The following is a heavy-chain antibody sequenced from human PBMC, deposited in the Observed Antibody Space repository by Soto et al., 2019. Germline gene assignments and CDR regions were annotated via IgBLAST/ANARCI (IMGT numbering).Heavy chain of an antibody. V-gene: IGHV4-59*01. CDR2: IYYSGST. CDR3: AREITTMRGNPYYYYFMNV. Sequence: SSETLSLTCTVSGGSISSYYWSWIRQPPGKGLEWIGYIYYSGSTNYNPSLKSRVTISVDTSKNQFSLKLGSLTAADTAVYYCAREITTMRGNPYYYYFMNVWPQATKVTVTS. CDR1: GGSISSYY. D-gene: IGHD3-22*01. J-gene: IGHJ6*01.